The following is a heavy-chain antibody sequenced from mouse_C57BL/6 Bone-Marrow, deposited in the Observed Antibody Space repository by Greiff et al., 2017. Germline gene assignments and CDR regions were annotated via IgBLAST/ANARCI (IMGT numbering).Heavy chain of an antibody. D-gene: IGHD2-5*01. CDR1: GFNIKDDY. J-gene: IGHJ2*01. Sequence: EVQLQQSGAELVRPGASVKLSCTASGFNIKDDYMHWVKQRPEQGLEWIGWIDPENGDTAYASKFQGKATITADTSSNTAYLQLSSLTSEDTAVYYCTTTVSNPYYFDYWGQGTTLTVSS. CDR3: TTTVSNPYYFDY. V-gene: IGHV14-4*01. CDR2: IDPENGDT.